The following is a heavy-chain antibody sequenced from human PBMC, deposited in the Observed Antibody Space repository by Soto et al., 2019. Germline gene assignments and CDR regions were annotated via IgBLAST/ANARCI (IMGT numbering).Heavy chain of an antibody. CDR3: AFLRSIAAAGHWADDFDI. Sequence: PSETLSLTCTVSGGSISSGDYYWSWIRQPPGKGLEWIGYIYYSGSTYYNPSLKSRVTISVDTSKNQFSLKLSSVTAADTAVYYCAFLRSIAAAGHWADDFDIWGQGTMVTVSS. V-gene: IGHV4-30-4*01. D-gene: IGHD6-13*01. CDR1: GGSISSGDYY. CDR2: IYYSGST. J-gene: IGHJ3*02.